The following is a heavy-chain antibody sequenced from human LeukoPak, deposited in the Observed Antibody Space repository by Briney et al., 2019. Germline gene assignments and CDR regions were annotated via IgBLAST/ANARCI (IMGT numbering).Heavy chain of an antibody. Sequence: AGGSLRLSCAASGFTFNHYAFHWVRQAPGKGLEWVAVIWSDGTNQYYGDSVKGRSIIYRDDSQKTVYLQMNSLRVEDTAMYYCARDAQRGFHYSNPLHYWGPGSLVTVSS. CDR3: ARDAQRGFHYSNPLHY. V-gene: IGHV3-33*01. D-gene: IGHD4-11*01. CDR1: GFTFNHYA. J-gene: IGHJ4*02. CDR2: IWSDGTNQ.